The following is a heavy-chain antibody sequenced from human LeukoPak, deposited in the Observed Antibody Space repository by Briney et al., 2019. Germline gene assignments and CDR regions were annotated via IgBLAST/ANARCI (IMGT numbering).Heavy chain of an antibody. CDR3: ARGGSGYDWFDP. D-gene: IGHD5-12*01. Sequence: PSETLSLTCTVSGGSISSNSYYWGWIRQPPGKGLKWIGSIYYSGSTNYNSSLRSRVTISVDTSKNQFSLKLSSVTAADTAVYYCARGGSGYDWFDPWGQGTLVTVSS. V-gene: IGHV4-39*07. J-gene: IGHJ5*02. CDR1: GGSISSNSYY. CDR2: IYYSGST.